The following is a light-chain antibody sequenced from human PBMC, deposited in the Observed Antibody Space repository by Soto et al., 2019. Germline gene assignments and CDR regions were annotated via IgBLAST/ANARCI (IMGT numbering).Light chain of an antibody. CDR1: QSVSNY. J-gene: IGKJ2*01. V-gene: IGKV3-11*01. Sequence: EIVLTQSPATLSLSPGERATLSCRASQSVSNYLAWYQQKPGQAPRLLIYDASRRATGIPGRFSGSGSGTAFTLTISCLEPEDFAVYYCQQRRDWPPKFTFGQGTKLEIK. CDR3: QQRRDWPPKFT. CDR2: DAS.